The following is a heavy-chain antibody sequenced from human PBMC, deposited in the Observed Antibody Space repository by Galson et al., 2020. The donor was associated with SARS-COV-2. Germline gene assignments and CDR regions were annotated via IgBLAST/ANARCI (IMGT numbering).Heavy chain of an antibody. V-gene: IGHV1-2*02. CDR2: INPNSGGT. Sequence: GESLKISCKASGYHLTDYYIYWVRQAPGQGLEWLGWINPNSGGTNYAQNFQGRVTMTRDTSIITAYMELSRLTSDDTAVYYCARVLSREMATISDSYYCMDVWGKGTTVTVSS. CDR1: GYHLTDYY. J-gene: IGHJ6*03. CDR3: ARVLSREMATISDSYYCMDV. D-gene: IGHD5-12*01.